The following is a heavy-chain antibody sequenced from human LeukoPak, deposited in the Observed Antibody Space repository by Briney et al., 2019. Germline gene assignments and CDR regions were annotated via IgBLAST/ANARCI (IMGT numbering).Heavy chain of an antibody. CDR1: GFTFSSYA. V-gene: IGHV3-48*01. Sequence: PGGSLRLSCAASGFTFSSYAMSWVRQAPGKGLEWVSCISRDSDTIYYADTVKGRFTISRDNAKNSLYLQMNSLRAEDTAVYYCARDGGFQGEFDYWGQGTLVTVSS. J-gene: IGHJ4*02. CDR2: ISRDSDTI. CDR3: ARDGGFQGEFDY. D-gene: IGHD3-16*01.